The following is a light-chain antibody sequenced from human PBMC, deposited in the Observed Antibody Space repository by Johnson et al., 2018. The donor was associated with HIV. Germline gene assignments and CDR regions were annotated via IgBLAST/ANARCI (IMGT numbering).Light chain of an antibody. CDR3: GTGDSSLSAGRYV. CDR2: ENN. Sequence: QSVLTQPPSVSAAPGQKVTISCSGSSSNIGNNYVSWYQQLPGTAPKLLIYENNKRPSGIPDRFSGSKSGTSATLGITGLQTGDEADQYCGTGDSSLSAGRYVFGTGTKVTVL. V-gene: IGLV1-51*02. CDR1: SSNIGNNY. J-gene: IGLJ1*01.